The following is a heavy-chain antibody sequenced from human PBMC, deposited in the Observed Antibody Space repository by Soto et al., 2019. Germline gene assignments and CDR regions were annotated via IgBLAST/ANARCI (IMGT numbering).Heavy chain of an antibody. D-gene: IGHD3-10*01. Sequence: PSETLSLTCTFSGGSIISGGYYWSWIRQHPGKGLEWIGYIYYSGSTYYDPSLKSRVTISVDTSKNQFSLKLSSVTAADTAVYYCARDSDPIGGFDYWGQGTLVTVSS. CDR1: GGSIISGGYY. CDR2: IYYSGST. V-gene: IGHV4-31*03. CDR3: ARDSDPIGGFDY. J-gene: IGHJ4*02.